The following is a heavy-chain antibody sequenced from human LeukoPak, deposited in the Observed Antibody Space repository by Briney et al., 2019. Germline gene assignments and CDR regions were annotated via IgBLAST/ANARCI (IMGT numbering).Heavy chain of an antibody. D-gene: IGHD4-17*01. Sequence: SVKVSCKASGGTFSSYAISWVRQAPGQGLEWMGGIIPIFGTANYAQKFQGRVTMTRDTSISTAYMELSRLRSDDTAVYYCARDGMGPTSTTGDYWGQGTLVTVSS. CDR2: IIPIFGTA. J-gene: IGHJ4*02. V-gene: IGHV1-69*05. CDR3: ARDGMGPTSTTGDY. CDR1: GGTFSSYA.